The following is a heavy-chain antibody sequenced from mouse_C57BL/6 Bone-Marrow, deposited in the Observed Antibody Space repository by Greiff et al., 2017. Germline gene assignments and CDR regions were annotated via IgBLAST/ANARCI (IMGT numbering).Heavy chain of an antibody. J-gene: IGHJ3*01. V-gene: IGHV5-4*01. CDR1: GFTFSSYA. CDR3: AREGGHPLTPY. Sequence: EVKLVESGGGLVKPGGSLKLSCAASGFTFSSYAMSWVRQTPEKRLEWVATISDGGSYTYYPDNVKGRFTISRDNAKNNLYLQMSHLKSEDTAMYYCAREGGHPLTPYWGQGTLVTVSA. CDR2: ISDGGSYT.